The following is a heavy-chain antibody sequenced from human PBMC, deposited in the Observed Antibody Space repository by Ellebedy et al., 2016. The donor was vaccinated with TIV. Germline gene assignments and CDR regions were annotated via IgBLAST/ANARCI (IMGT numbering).Heavy chain of an antibody. J-gene: IGHJ5*02. CDR1: GFTFSKYG. V-gene: IGHV3-30*02. CDR2: IWYDGSHT. D-gene: IGHD4-17*01. Sequence: GESLKISCAASGFTFSKYGMHWVRQAPGKGLEWVAFIWYDGSHTSHADSVKGRFTISRDNSDNTLYLQMNNLRAEDTAVYYCAKDGNGEGWLDPWGQGTLVTVSS. CDR3: AKDGNGEGWLDP.